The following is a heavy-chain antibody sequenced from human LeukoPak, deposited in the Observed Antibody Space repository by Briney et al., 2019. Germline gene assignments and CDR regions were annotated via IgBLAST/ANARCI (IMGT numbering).Heavy chain of an antibody. V-gene: IGHV4-59*08. D-gene: IGHD3-16*01. J-gene: IGHJ4*02. CDR2: INYGVSS. Sequence: SGTLSLTCTVSGGTFSGYCWSWLRQSPGKGLEWVGCINYGVSSQYNPYLKSRVNIALDTFKNQFSLRLSSVNAADTALYYCAIIPRAYNGGFDYWGQGTLVTVSS. CDR1: GGTFSGYC. CDR3: AIIPRAYNGGFDY.